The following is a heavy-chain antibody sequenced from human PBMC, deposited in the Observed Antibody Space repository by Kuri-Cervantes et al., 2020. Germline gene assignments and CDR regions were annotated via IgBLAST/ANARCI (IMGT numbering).Heavy chain of an antibody. CDR1: GYRFTSYW. J-gene: IGHJ4*02. CDR2: IYPGDSNT. D-gene: IGHD6-25*01. V-gene: IGHV5-51*01. Sequence: KVSCKGSGYRFTSYWIGWVRQMPGKGLEWMGIIYPGDSNTRYSPSFQGQVTISADKSISTAYLQWSSLRASDTATYYCARQIYGSGFYEYWGQGTLVTVSS. CDR3: ARQIYGSGFYEY.